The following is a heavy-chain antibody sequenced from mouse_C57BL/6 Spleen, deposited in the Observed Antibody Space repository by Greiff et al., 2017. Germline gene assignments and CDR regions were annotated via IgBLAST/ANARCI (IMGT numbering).Heavy chain of an antibody. Sequence: QVQLKQSGAELAKPGASVKLSCKASGYTFTSYWMHWVKQRPGQGLEWIGYINPSSGYTKYNQKFKDKATLTADKSSITAYMQLSSLTYEDSAVYYCARDYGSSFAYWGQGTLVTVSA. J-gene: IGHJ3*01. D-gene: IGHD1-1*01. CDR2: INPSSGYT. V-gene: IGHV1-7*01. CDR3: ARDYGSSFAY. CDR1: GYTFTSYW.